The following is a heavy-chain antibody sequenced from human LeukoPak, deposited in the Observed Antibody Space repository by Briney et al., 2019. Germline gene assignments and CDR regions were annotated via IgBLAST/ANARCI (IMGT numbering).Heavy chain of an antibody. CDR2: ISSSSSYI. V-gene: IGHV3-21*01. Sequence: GVSLRLSCAASGFTFSSYSMNWVRQAPGKGLEWVSSISSSSSYIYYADSVKGRFTISRDNAKNPLYLQMNSLRAEDTAVYYCARSIDSSSWTLWGQGTLVTVSS. J-gene: IGHJ4*02. CDR3: ARSIDSSSWTL. CDR1: GFTFSSYS. D-gene: IGHD6-13*01.